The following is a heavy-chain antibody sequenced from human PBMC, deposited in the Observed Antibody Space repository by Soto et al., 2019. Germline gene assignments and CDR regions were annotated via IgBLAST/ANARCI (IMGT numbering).Heavy chain of an antibody. CDR3: AKGGSSSWYGFFDY. Sequence: GGSLRLSCAASGFTFSSYGMHWVRQAPGKGLEWVAVISYDGSNKYYADSVKGRFTISRDNSKNALYLQMNSLRAEDTAVYYCAKGGSSSWYGFFDYWGQGTLVTVSS. D-gene: IGHD6-13*01. V-gene: IGHV3-30*18. CDR2: ISYDGSNK. J-gene: IGHJ4*02. CDR1: GFTFSSYG.